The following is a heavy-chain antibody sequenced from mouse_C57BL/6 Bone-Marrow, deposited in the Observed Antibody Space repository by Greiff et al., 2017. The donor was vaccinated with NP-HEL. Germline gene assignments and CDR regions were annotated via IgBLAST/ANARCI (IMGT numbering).Heavy chain of an antibody. CDR2: IDPSDSYT. CDR3: AGYDYWYFDD. J-gene: IGHJ1*03. Sequence: VQLQQPGAELVKPGASVKLSCKASGYTFTSYWMQWVKQRPGQGLEWIGEIDPSDSYTNYNQKFKGKATLTVDTSSSTAYMQLSSLTAEDSAVYYCAGYDYWYFDDWGTGTTVTVSS. V-gene: IGHV1-50*01. D-gene: IGHD2-2*01. CDR1: GYTFTSYW.